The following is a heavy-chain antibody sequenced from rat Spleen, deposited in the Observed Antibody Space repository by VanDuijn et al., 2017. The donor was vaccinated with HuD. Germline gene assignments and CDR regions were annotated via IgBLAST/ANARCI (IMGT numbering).Heavy chain of an antibody. D-gene: IGHD1-7*01. CDR3: IRERYGNPASYYFDY. J-gene: IGHJ2*01. CDR1: GFPLSSHG. V-gene: IGHV2-13*01. Sequence: QVQLKESGPGLVQPSQTLSLTCTVSGFPLSSHGVIWVRQPPGKGLEWMGVIWGNGNTNYSSPLKSRLSISRDTSKSQVFLKMNSLQTEDTAIYFCIRERYGNPASYYFDYWGQGVMVTVSS. CDR2: IWGNGNT.